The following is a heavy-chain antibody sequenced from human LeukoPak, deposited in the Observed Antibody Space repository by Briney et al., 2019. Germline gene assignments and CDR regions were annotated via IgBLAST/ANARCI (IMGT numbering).Heavy chain of an antibody. Sequence: GGSLRLSCAASGFSFSVHYMSWMRQAPGKRLERVSYLSSGGTSIYYADSVKGRFTISRDNAKSSLYLQLNSLRADDTAVYLCARGASGSYYSEYYFDLWGQGTLVTVSS. CDR2: LSSGGTSI. CDR3: ARGASGSYYSEYYFDL. D-gene: IGHD3-10*01. J-gene: IGHJ4*02. V-gene: IGHV3-11*01. CDR1: GFSFSVHY.